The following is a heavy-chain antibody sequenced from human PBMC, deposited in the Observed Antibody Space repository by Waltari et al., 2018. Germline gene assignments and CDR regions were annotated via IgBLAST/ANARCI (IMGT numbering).Heavy chain of an antibody. CDR3: ASLPHIAAAAPAEY. CDR1: GGSISSGSYY. D-gene: IGHD6-13*01. CDR2: IYTSGST. J-gene: IGHJ4*02. Sequence: QVQLQESGPGLLKPSQTLSLTCTVSGGSISSGSYYWSWIRQPAGKGLDWIGRIYTSGSTNYNPSLKSRVTISVDTSKNQFSLKLSSVTAADTAVYYCASLPHIAAAAPAEYWGQGTLVTVSS. V-gene: IGHV4-61*02.